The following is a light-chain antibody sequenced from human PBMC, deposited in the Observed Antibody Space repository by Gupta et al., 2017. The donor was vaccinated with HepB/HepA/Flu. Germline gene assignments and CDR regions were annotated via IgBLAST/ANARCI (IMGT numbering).Light chain of an antibody. CDR1: SSDVGGYNY. Sequence: QSALTQPRSVSGSPEQSVTISCTGTSSDVGGYNYVSWYQQHPGKASKLMIYDVSKRPSGVPDRFSGSKSGNTASLTISGLQAEDEADYYCCSYAGSYPYVFGTGTKVTVL. J-gene: IGLJ1*01. CDR3: CSYAGSYPYV. CDR2: DVS. V-gene: IGLV2-11*01.